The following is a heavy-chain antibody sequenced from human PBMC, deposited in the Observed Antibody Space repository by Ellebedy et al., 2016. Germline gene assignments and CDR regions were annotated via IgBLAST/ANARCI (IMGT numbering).Heavy chain of an antibody. D-gene: IGHD3-10*01. V-gene: IGHV3-13*01. CDR2: ISGGGDAT. J-gene: IGHJ6*02. CDR1: ELNLGNYF. Sequence: GGSLRLSXTASELNLGNYFMSWVRQAPGKRLEWVSTISGGGDATYYPGSVKGRFTISRENAKNSLYLQMNSLRAGDTAVYYCAREPSSMVRGPWGMDVWGQGTTVTVSS. CDR3: AREPSSMVRGPWGMDV.